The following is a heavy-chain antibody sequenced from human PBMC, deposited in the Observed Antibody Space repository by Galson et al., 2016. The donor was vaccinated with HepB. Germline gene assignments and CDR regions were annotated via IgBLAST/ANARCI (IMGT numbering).Heavy chain of an antibody. D-gene: IGHD4-17*01. J-gene: IGHJ4*02. CDR2: IHYTGST. CDR3: ARHVNAFLATVTFVY. CDR1: GGSISSYY. V-gene: IGHV4-59*01. Sequence: SETLSLTCTVSGGSISSYYWSWIRQPPGKSLEWIGYIHYTGSTNYNPSLRRRVTISVDTSKTQFSLKLSSVTAEATAGHYCARHVNAFLATVTFVYWGQGTLVTVSS.